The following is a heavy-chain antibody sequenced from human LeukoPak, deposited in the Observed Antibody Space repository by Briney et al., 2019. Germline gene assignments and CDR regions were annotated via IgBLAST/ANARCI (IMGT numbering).Heavy chain of an antibody. CDR1: GFTFNNYA. J-gene: IGHJ5*02. Sequence: GGSLRLSCAASGFTFNNYAMTWVRQAPGKGLEWVSSISGSGVSTYYADSVKGRFTISRDNSKNTLYLQMNSLRAEDTAVYYCAKDRWATMSRFDPWGQGTLVTVSS. V-gene: IGHV3-23*01. D-gene: IGHD5-12*01. CDR2: ISGSGVST. CDR3: AKDRWATMSRFDP.